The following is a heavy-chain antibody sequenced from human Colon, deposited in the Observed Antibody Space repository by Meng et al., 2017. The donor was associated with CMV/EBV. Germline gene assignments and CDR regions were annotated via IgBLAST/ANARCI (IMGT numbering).Heavy chain of an antibody. CDR3: ERENSPEGFDF. J-gene: IGHJ4*02. Sequence: GAAAGSSCSPFSVSWDRQPPGEGLAWVSSISTSRNHIFYADAVRGRFTIYRDNAKNSVYMQMNSLRAEDKDVYYCERENSPEGFDFWGQGTLVTVSS. V-gene: IGHV3-21*01. CDR2: ISTSRNHI. D-gene: IGHD2/OR15-2a*01. CDR1: GSSCSPFS.